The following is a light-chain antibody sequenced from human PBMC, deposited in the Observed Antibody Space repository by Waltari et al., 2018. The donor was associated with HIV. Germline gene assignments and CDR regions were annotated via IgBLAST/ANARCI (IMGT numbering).Light chain of an antibody. J-gene: IGLJ1*01. V-gene: IGLV1-51*01. Sequence: QSVLTHPPSVSAAPGQQVTISCSGSSPNIGNNYVSWYQQLPGTAPKLLIYDNNKRPSGIPDRFSGSKSGTSATLGITGLQTGDEADYYCGTWDSSLSAKVFGTGTKVTVL. CDR3: GTWDSSLSAKV. CDR2: DNN. CDR1: SPNIGNNY.